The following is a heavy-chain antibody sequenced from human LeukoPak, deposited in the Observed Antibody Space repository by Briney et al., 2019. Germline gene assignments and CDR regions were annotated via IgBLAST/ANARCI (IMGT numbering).Heavy chain of an antibody. D-gene: IGHD3-22*01. V-gene: IGHV3-74*01. CDR3: ARGLGGPDY. Sequence: GGSLRLSCAASGFTFSSYWMHWVRQAPGKGLVWVSRMLSEGSSATYADSVKGRFTITRDNAENTLCLQMNSLRAEDTAVYYCARGLGGPDYWGQGTLVTVSS. CDR2: MLSEGSSA. CDR1: GFTFSSYW. J-gene: IGHJ4*02.